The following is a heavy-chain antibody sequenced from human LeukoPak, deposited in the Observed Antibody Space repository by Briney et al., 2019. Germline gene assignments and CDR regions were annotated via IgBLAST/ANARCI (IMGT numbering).Heavy chain of an antibody. D-gene: IGHD3-22*01. J-gene: IGHJ4*02. CDR1: GFTFSSYS. CDR3: ARCMTSCYYEH. V-gene: IGHV3-48*02. Sequence: GGSLRLSCAASGFTFSSYSMNWVRQAPGKGLEWLSYIGSSGSPIYYADSVKGRFTISRDNANSLLYLQMNKLTDEDTAVYCCARCMTSCYYEHWGQGTLVTVSS. CDR2: IGSSGSPI.